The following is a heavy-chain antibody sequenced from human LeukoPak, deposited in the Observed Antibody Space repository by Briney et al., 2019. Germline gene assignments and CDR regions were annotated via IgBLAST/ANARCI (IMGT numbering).Heavy chain of an antibody. CDR3: ARPSDSGGSYTGCHI. D-gene: IGHD6-19*01. CDR1: GGSIASYC. CDR2: VYSDGSY. J-gene: IGHJ3*02. Sequence: NPWETLTLTCTVSGGSIASYCWSWIRQSPGKGLEWVGYVYSDGSYIYYSSLKSRVTISVGKSKSLCSLKMSAVSAANTALYYCARPSDSGGSYTGCHIWGQGTMVTVSS. V-gene: IGHV4-59*01.